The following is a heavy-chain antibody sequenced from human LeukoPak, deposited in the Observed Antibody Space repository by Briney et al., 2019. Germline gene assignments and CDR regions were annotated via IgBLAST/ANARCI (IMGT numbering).Heavy chain of an antibody. CDR2: INHSGST. V-gene: IGHV4-34*01. Sequence: KPSETLSLTCAVYGGSFSGYYWSWIRQPPGKGLEWIGEINHSGSTNYNPSLKSRVTISVDTSKNQFSLKLSSVTAADTAVYYCATATYIAAAEDQQNWFDPWGQGTLVTVSS. CDR1: GGSFSGYY. J-gene: IGHJ5*02. CDR3: ATATYIAAAEDQQNWFDP. D-gene: IGHD6-13*01.